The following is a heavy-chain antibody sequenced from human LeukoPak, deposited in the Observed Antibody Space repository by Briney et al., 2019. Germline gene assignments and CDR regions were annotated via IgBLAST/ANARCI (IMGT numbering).Heavy chain of an antibody. CDR1: GFTFSNAW. CDR3: AKDFKARATTGIVGATEGGGDY. J-gene: IGHJ4*02. Sequence: PGGSLRLSCAASGFTFSNAWMSWVRQAPGKGLEWVGRIKSKTDGGTTDYAAPVKGRFTISRDNSKNTPYLQMNSLRAEDTAVYYCAKDFKARATTGIVGATEGGGDYWGQGTLVTVSS. V-gene: IGHV3-15*01. CDR2: IKSKTDGGTT. D-gene: IGHD1-26*01.